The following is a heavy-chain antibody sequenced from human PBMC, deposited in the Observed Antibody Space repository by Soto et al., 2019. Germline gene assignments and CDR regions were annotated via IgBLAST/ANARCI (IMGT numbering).Heavy chain of an antibody. J-gene: IGHJ6*02. CDR2: ISSSSSYI. D-gene: IGHD5-18*01. CDR3: ARDRLALDTAMVRRYYYYYGMDV. CDR1: GFTFSSYS. V-gene: IGHV3-21*01. Sequence: EVQLVESGGGLVKPGGSLRLSCAASGFTFSSYSMNWVRQAPGKGLEWVSSISSSSSYIYYADSVKGRFTISRDNAKNSLYLQMNSLRAEDTAVYYCARDRLALDTAMVRRYYYYYGMDVWGQGPTVTVSS.